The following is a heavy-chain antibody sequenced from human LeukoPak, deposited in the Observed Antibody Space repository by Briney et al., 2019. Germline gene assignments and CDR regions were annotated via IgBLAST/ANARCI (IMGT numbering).Heavy chain of an antibody. J-gene: IGHJ4*02. CDR1: GFTFSSYS. V-gene: IGHV3-21*01. Sequence: PGGSLRLSCAASGFTFSSYSMNWVRQAPGKGLEWVSSISSSSSYIYYADSVKGRFTISRDNAKNSLYLQMNSLRAEDTAVYYCARDRGSSPGVMNYWGQGTLVTVSS. D-gene: IGHD6-6*01. CDR3: ARDRGSSPGVMNY. CDR2: ISSSSSYI.